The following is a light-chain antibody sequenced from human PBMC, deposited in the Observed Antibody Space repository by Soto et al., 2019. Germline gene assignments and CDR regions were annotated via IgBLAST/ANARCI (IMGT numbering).Light chain of an antibody. CDR1: QSVSSY. V-gene: IGKV3-11*01. CDR2: DAS. Sequence: ENVLTQSPATLSLSPGERVTLSCRASQSVSSYFAWYQQKPGLAPRLLIYDASTRAAGIPARFSGSGSGTDFTLTISSLEPDDFAVYYCQQRSDWPLTFGGGTKVEIK. J-gene: IGKJ4*01. CDR3: QQRSDWPLT.